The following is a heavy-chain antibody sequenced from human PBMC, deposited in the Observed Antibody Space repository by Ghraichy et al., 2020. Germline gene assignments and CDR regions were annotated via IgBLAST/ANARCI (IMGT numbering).Heavy chain of an antibody. J-gene: IGHJ4*02. V-gene: IGHV3-23*01. Sequence: GGSLRLSCAASGFTFTSYAITWIRQAPGKGLEWVSTISGSGGRTYYADSVKGRFTISRDNSKNTLYLQMDSLRAEDTAVYYCAKSRLDYDILTPWDYWGQGTLVTVSS. D-gene: IGHD3-9*01. CDR1: GFTFTSYA. CDR3: AKSRLDYDILTPWDY. CDR2: ISGSGGRT.